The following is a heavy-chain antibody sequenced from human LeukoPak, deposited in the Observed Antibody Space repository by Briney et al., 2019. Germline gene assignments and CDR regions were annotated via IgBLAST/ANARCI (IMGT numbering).Heavy chain of an antibody. D-gene: IGHD3-10*01. CDR2: INAGNGNT. Sequence: ASVKVSCKASGYTFTSYAMHWVRQAPGQRLEWMGWINAGNGNTKYSQKFQGRVTITRDTSASTAYMELSSLRSEDTAVYYCARDKKITMVRGVPLGWFDPWGQGTLVTVSS. J-gene: IGHJ5*02. V-gene: IGHV1-3*01. CDR1: GYTFTSYA. CDR3: ARDKKITMVRGVPLGWFDP.